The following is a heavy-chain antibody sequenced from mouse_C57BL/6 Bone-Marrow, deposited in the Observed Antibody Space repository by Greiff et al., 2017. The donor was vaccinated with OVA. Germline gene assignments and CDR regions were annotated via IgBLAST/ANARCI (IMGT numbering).Heavy chain of an antibody. CDR1: GFTFSDYG. Sequence: EVKLMESGGGLVKPGGSLKLSCAASGFTFSDYGMHWVRQAPEKGLEWVAYISSGSSTIYYADTVKGRFTISRDNAKNTLFLQMTSLRSEDTAMYYCARGRTEDFDYWGQGTTLTVSS. J-gene: IGHJ2*01. V-gene: IGHV5-17*01. CDR2: ISSGSSTI. CDR3: ARGRTEDFDY.